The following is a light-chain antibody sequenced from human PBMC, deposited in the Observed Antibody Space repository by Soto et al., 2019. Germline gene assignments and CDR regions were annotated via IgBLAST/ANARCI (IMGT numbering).Light chain of an antibody. J-gene: IGLJ2*01. Sequence: SVLTQPRSVSGAPGQRVTISWTGSSSNLGAGAGYDVHWYQQVPGTAPKLLIDDNNNRPSGVPDRFSGSKSGTSASLAITGLQHEDDADYYCQSSDRSLGDVVFGGGTKLTVL. CDR1: SSNLGAGAGYD. V-gene: IGLV1-40*01. CDR2: DNN. CDR3: QSSDRSLGDVV.